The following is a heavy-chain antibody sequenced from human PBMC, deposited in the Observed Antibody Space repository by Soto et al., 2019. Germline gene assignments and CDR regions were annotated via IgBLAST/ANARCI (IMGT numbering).Heavy chain of an antibody. CDR3: ARQKDYCNYHCMDV. J-gene: IGHJ6*02. CDR1: GYRFTDYW. V-gene: IGHV5-51*01. CDR2: IYPGDSDT. Sequence: GESLKISCKGSGYRFTDYWILWVRQMPGKGLEWMGNIYPGDSDTRYSPSFQGQVTVSADKSITTAYLQWNSLKASDTAMYYCARQKDYCNYHCMDVWGQGTTVTVSS. D-gene: IGHD2-15*01.